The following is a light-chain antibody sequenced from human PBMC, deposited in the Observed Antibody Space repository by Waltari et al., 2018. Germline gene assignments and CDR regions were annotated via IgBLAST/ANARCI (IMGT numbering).Light chain of an antibody. CDR1: NSDVGSYHH. CDR2: EVT. Sequence: QSALTQPASVSGSPGQSITISCTGPNSDVGSYHHVPWYQQHPGKAPKLMIFEVTKRPSGVPNRFSGSKSGNTASLTISGLQAEDEADYYCCSYAGRITFVVFGGGTKLTVL. CDR3: CSYAGRITFVV. V-gene: IGLV2-23*02. J-gene: IGLJ2*01.